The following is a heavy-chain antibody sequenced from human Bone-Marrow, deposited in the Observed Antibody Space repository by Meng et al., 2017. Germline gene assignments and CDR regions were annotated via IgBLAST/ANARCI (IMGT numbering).Heavy chain of an antibody. CDR2: IYWNDDK. CDR3: AHRDSSSWYVNYFDY. V-gene: IGHV2-5*01. J-gene: IGHJ4*02. CDR1: GFSLRTSGVG. Sequence: QITLKESGPTLVKPPQTLTLTCTFSGFSLRTSGVGVGWIRQPPGKALEWLALIYWNDDKRYSPSLKSRLTITKDTSKNQVVLTMTNMDPVDTATYYCAHRDSSSWYVNYFDYWGQGTLVTVSS. D-gene: IGHD6-13*01.